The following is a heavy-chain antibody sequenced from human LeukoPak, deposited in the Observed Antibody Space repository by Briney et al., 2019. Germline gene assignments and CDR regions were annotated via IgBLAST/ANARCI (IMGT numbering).Heavy chain of an antibody. CDR2: IYNSGNT. CDR3: AGPRFGELLYDY. Sequence: GGSLRLSCAASGFTVSSNYMSWVRQAPGKGLEWVSLIYNSGNTYYADPVKGRFTISRDNSKNTLYLQMNSLRAEGTAVYYCAGPRFGELLYDYWGQGTLVTVSS. D-gene: IGHD3-10*01. CDR1: GFTVSSNY. J-gene: IGHJ4*02. V-gene: IGHV3-53*01.